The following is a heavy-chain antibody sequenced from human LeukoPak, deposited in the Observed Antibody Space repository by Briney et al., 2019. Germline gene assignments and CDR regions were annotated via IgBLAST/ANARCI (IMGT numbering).Heavy chain of an antibody. V-gene: IGHV3-23*01. D-gene: IGHD6-13*01. Sequence: GGTLRLSCAASGFTFSSYGMSWVRHAPGKGLEWVSAISGSGGSTYYADSVKGRFTISRDNSKNTLYLQMNSLRAEDTAVYYCAKGEQQFDYWGQGTLVTVSS. CDR1: GFTFSSYG. J-gene: IGHJ4*02. CDR3: AKGEQQFDY. CDR2: ISGSGGST.